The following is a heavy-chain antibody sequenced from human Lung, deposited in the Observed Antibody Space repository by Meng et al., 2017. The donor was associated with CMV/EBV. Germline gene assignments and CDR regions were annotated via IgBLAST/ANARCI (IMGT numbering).Heavy chain of an antibody. D-gene: IGHD5-18*01. CDR3: ASTGYSYGYVQFY. CDR1: GGSISSYY. V-gene: IGHV4-59*01. CDR2: IYYSGST. Sequence: LXXTVSGGSISSYYWSWIRQPPGKGLEWIGYIYYSGSTNYNPSLKSRVTISVDTSKNQFSLKLSSVTAADTAVYYCASTGYSYGYVQFYGGQGTLVTVAS. J-gene: IGHJ4*02.